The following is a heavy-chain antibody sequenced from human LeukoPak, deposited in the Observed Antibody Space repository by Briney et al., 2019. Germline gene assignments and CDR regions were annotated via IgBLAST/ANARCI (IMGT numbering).Heavy chain of an antibody. Sequence: SETLSLTCTVSGGSISSYFWSWILQPPGKGLECLAYIYYSDSTNYNPSLKSRVTVSVDTSKNRFSLKLSSVTAADTAVYYCARFPGGAEYRHYYYMDVWGTGTTVTVSS. CDR1: GGSISSYF. V-gene: IGHV4-59*01. CDR3: ARFPGGAEYRHYYYMDV. D-gene: IGHD1-14*01. J-gene: IGHJ6*03. CDR2: IYYSDST.